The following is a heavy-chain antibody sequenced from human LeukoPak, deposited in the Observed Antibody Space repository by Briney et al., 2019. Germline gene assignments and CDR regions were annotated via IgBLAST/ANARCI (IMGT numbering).Heavy chain of an antibody. D-gene: IGHD4-17*01. CDR1: GGSVSGYY. Sequence: SETLSLTCTVSGGSVSGYYWSWIRQPPGKGLEWIGYIYYSGNTNYNPSLKSRLTMSLDTSKNHFSLKLNSVTAADTAVYYCARHKDSGDYPLDYWGQGILVSVSS. CDR2: IYYSGNT. J-gene: IGHJ4*02. V-gene: IGHV4-59*02. CDR3: ARHKDSGDYPLDY.